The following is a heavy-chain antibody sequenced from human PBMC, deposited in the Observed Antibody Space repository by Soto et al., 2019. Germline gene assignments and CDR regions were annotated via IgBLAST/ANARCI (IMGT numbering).Heavy chain of an antibody. D-gene: IGHD3-16*02. CDR1: GFTFSSYG. CDR3: ARDLKFRLHLGELSG. J-gene: IGHJ4*02. Sequence: GGSLRLSCAASGFTFSSYGMHWVRQAPGKGLEWVAVIWYDGSNKYYADSVKGRFTISRDNSKNTLYLQMNSLRAEDTAVYYCARDLKFRLHLGELSGWGQGTLVTVSS. V-gene: IGHV3-33*01. CDR2: IWYDGSNK.